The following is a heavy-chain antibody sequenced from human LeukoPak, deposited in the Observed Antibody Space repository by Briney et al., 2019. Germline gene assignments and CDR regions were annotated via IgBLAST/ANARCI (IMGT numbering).Heavy chain of an antibody. J-gene: IGHJ4*02. CDR3: ARDRSDSGDYVLLDN. CDR1: GYTLTSYG. CDR2: ISDYDGNT. Sequence: ASVKVSCKASGYTLTSYGISWVRQAPGQGLEWMGWISDYDGNTNYAQKVQGRVTMTTDTSTSTAYIELRSLRSDDTAVYYCARDRSDSGDYVLLDNWGQGTLVTVSS. V-gene: IGHV1-18*01. D-gene: IGHD4-17*01.